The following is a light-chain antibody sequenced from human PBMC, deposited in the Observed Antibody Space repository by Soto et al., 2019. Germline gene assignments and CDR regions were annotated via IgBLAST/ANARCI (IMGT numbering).Light chain of an antibody. J-gene: IGKJ4*01. CDR3: QQANSLPLT. CDR1: QGISIW. V-gene: IGKV1-12*01. Sequence: DIQITQSPSSVSASVGDRVTITCRASQGISIWLAWYQQKPVKAPKLLIYAASSLQSGVPSRFSGSGSGTDFTLTISSMQPEDFATYYCQQANSLPLTFGGGTKVDIK. CDR2: AAS.